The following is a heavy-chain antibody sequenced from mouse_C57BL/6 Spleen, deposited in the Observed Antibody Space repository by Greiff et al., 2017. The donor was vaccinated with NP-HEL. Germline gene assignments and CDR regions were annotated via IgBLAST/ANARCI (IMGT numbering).Heavy chain of an antibody. CDR1: AYTFTSYW. J-gene: IGHJ3*01. CDR3: ASRGDGNYNWFAY. D-gene: IGHD2-1*01. CDR2: INPSSGYT. V-gene: IGHV1-7*01. Sequence: QVQLQQSGAELAKPGASVKLSCKASAYTFTSYWMHWVKQRPGQGLEWIGYINPSSGYTKYNQKFKDKATLTADKSSSTAYMQLSSLTYEDSAVYYCASRGDGNYNWFAYWGQGTLVTVSA.